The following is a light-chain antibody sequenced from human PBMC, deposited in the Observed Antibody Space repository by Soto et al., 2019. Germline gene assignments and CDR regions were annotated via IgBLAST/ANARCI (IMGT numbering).Light chain of an antibody. J-gene: IGLJ2*01. CDR2: SNN. Sequence: QSVLTQPPSASGTPGQRVTISCSGSSSNIGSNTVNWYQQPPGTAPKLLIYSNNQRPSGVPDRFSGSKSGTSASLAISGLQSEDEADYYCAAWDDSLNAVVFGGGTQLTVL. CDR3: AAWDDSLNAVV. CDR1: SSNIGSNT. V-gene: IGLV1-44*01.